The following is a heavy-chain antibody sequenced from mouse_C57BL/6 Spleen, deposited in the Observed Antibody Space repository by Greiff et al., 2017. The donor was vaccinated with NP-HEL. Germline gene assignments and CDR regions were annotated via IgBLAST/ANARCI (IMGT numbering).Heavy chain of an antibody. J-gene: IGHJ3*01. V-gene: IGHV3-1*01. CDR1: GYSITSGYD. Sequence: EVQLQQSGPGMVKPSQSLSLTCTVTGYSITSGYDWHWIRHFPGNKLEWMGYISYSGSTNYNPPLKSRISITHDTSKNHFFLKLNSVTTEDTATYYCASSIYYYGSQFAYWGQGTLVTVSA. CDR3: ASSIYYYGSQFAY. D-gene: IGHD1-1*01. CDR2: ISYSGST.